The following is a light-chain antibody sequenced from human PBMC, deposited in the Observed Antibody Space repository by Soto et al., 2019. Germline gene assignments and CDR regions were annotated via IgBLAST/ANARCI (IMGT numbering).Light chain of an antibody. CDR3: QKYNSAPLT. Sequence: DIKMTQSPSALSASVGDRVTITCEASQDISDVLNWYQQQPGKIPNLLIYAASTLQAGVPSWFSGSGSGTDFTLTISSLQPEDVAAYYCQKYNSAPLTFGGGTNVDI. V-gene: IGKV1-27*01. J-gene: IGKJ4*01. CDR2: AAS. CDR1: QDISDV.